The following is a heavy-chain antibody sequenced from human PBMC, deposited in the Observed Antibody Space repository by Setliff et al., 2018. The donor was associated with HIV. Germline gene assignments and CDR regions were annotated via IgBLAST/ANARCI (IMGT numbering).Heavy chain of an antibody. V-gene: IGHV3-49*04. Sequence: PGGSLRLSCTASGFSFGDFALNWVRQAPGEGLEWMGFIRTKAHGGTTEYAASVRGRFTISRDDSESIAYLQMNSLNTEDTAMYYCTRESGTESGSPWWYFALWGRGTLVTVSS. J-gene: IGHJ2*01. CDR3: TRESGTESGSPWWYFAL. CDR2: IRTKAHGGTT. D-gene: IGHD3-3*01. CDR1: GFSFGDFA.